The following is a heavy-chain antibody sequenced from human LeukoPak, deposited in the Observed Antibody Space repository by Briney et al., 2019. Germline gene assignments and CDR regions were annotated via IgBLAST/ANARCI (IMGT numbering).Heavy chain of an antibody. CDR2: INPNSGGT. CDR1: GYTFTGYY. V-gene: IGHV1-2*06. CDR3: ARDESGYNFAY. D-gene: IGHD5-24*01. Sequence: ASVKVSCKASGYTFTGYYMHWVRQAPGQGLEWMGRINPNSGGTNYAQKFQGRVTMSRDTSISTAYMELSRLRSDDTAVYYCARDESGYNFAYWGQGTLVTVSS. J-gene: IGHJ4*02.